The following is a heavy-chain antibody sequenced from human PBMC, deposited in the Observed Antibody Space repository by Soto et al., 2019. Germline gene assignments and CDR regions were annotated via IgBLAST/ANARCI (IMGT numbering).Heavy chain of an antibody. D-gene: IGHD3-10*01. CDR1: GGSISSYY. J-gene: IGHJ5*02. CDR3: ARALLDYYGSGSYYKQYNWFDP. CDR2: TYYSGST. V-gene: IGHV4-59*01. Sequence: PSETLSLTCTVSGGSISSYYWSWIRQPPGKGLEWIGYTYYSGSTNYNPSLKSRVTISVDTSKNQFSLKLSSVTAADTAVYYCARALLDYYGSGSYYKQYNWFDPWGQGTLVTVSS.